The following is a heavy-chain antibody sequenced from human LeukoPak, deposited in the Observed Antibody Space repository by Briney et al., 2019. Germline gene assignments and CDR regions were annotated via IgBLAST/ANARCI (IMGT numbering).Heavy chain of an antibody. Sequence: ASVKVSCKASGGTFSSYAISWVRQAPGQGLEWMGGITPIFGTANYAQKFQGRVTITADESTSTAYMELSSLRSEDTAVYYCARDPGPTNGDLDYWGQGTLVTVSS. J-gene: IGHJ4*02. D-gene: IGHD2-8*01. CDR2: ITPIFGTA. CDR1: GGTFSSYA. V-gene: IGHV1-69*13. CDR3: ARDPGPTNGDLDY.